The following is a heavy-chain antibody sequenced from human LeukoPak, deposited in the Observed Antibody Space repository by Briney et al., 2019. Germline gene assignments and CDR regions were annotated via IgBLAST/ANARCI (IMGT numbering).Heavy chain of an antibody. D-gene: IGHD5-18*01. CDR3: AREGYSYADDAFDI. Sequence: GASVKVSCKASGYTFTSYAMNWVRQAPGQGLEWMGWINTNTGNPTYAQGFTGRFVFSLDTSVSTAYLQISSLKAEDTAVYYCAREGYSYADDAFDIWGQGTMVTVSS. CDR1: GYTFTSYA. CDR2: INTNTGNP. V-gene: IGHV7-4-1*02. J-gene: IGHJ3*02.